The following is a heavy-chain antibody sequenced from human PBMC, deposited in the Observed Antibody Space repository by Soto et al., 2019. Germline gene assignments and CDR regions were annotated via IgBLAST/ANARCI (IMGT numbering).Heavy chain of an antibody. J-gene: IGHJ4*02. CDR2: IYYSGTT. CDR3: ARVGGAGPFAH. CDR1: GGSISSGGYF. D-gene: IGHD3-10*01. Sequence: QVQLQESGPGLVKPSQTLSLTCTVSGGSISSGGYFWSWIRQHPGKGLEWIGYIYYSGTTYYNPSLKRPVTISVDTSKSRFPMRLSWGPAADPAVYSWARVGGAGPFAHWSKGTLVSFPP. V-gene: IGHV4-31*01.